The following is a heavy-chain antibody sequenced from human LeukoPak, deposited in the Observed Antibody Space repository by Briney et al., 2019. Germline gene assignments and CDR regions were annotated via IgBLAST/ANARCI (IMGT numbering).Heavy chain of an antibody. J-gene: IGHJ4*02. Sequence: GRSLRLSCAASGFIFNSYSIPWVRQAPGKGLEWVAVISYDGSNKHYADSVQGRFTISRDNSKSTLYLQMVSLRAEDTAVYYCARDRWVYGDYSCAYWGQGTLATVSS. V-gene: IGHV3-30-3*01. CDR3: ARDRWVYGDYSCAY. D-gene: IGHD4-17*01. CDR2: ISYDGSNK. CDR1: GFIFNSYS.